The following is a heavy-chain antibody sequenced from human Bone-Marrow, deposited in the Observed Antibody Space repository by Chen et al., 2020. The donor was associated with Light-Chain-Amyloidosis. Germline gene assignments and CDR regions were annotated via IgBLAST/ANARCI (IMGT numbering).Heavy chain of an antibody. Sequence: EVQLLESGGGLVQPGGSLRLSCAASGFTFSSYAMSWVRQAPGKGLEWVSAISGSGGSTYYADAVNGRFTISRDNSKNTLYLQMNSLRAEDTAVYYCAKDLGPKGGYDYYWGQGTLVTVSS. CDR1: GFTFSSYA. D-gene: IGHD5-12*01. J-gene: IGHJ4*02. V-gene: IGHV3-23*01. CDR2: ISGSGGST. CDR3: AKDLGPKGGYDYY.